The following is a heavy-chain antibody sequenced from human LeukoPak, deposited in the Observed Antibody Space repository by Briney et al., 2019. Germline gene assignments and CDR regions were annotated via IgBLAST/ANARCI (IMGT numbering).Heavy chain of an antibody. D-gene: IGHD3-10*01. V-gene: IGHV3-9*03. J-gene: IGHJ4*02. CDR2: INWNSDTI. CDR3: VKSPRGAVWYYFDY. Sequence: PGRPLRLSCAASGFTFDDYAMHWVRQAPGKGLEWVSGINWNSDTIKYADSVEGRFTISRDNAKSSLYLQMNSLRAEDMALYYCVKSPRGAVWYYFDYWGQGTLVTVSS. CDR1: GFTFDDYA.